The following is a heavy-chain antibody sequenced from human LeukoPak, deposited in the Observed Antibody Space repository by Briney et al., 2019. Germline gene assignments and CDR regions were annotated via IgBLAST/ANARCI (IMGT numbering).Heavy chain of an antibody. J-gene: IGHJ4*02. D-gene: IGHD3-22*01. CDR3: ARDLYYYDSSGYCHFDY. CDR2: FDPEDGET. Sequence: ASVKVSCKVSGYTLTELSMHWVRQAPGKGLEWMGGFDPEDGETIYAQKFQGRVTMTEDTSTDTAYMELSSLRSDDTAVYYCARDLYYYDSSGYCHFDYWGQGTLVTVSS. V-gene: IGHV1-24*01. CDR1: GYTLTELS.